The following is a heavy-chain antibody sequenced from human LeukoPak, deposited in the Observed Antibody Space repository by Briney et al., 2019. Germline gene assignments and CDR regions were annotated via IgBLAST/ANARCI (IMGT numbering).Heavy chain of an antibody. CDR1: GFTLSSYG. CDR3: AKEGNHCSLYYFDS. CDR2: TSYDGSKT. V-gene: IGHV3-30*18. J-gene: IGHJ4*02. Sequence: GGSLRLSCAASGFTLSSYGMHWVRQAPGKGLEWVAVTSYDGSKTFYADSVKGRFTISRDNSKNTLYLQMNTLRAEDTAVYYCAKEGNHCSLYYFDSWGQGALVTVSS. D-gene: IGHD2-21*02.